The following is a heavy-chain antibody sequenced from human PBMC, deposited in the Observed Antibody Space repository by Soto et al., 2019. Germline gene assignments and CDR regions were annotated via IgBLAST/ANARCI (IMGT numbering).Heavy chain of an antibody. Sequence: QVQLQESGPGLVKPSETLSLTCTVSGGSISSYYWSWIRQPPGKALEWIWYIYYSGSTNHNPSLKSRVTISVDTSKNPFSLKLSSVTAADTAGYYCARAKAPLYSSSWYWFDPWGQGTLVTVSS. V-gene: IGHV4-59*08. J-gene: IGHJ5*02. CDR2: IYYSGST. CDR3: ARAKAPLYSSSWYWFDP. D-gene: IGHD6-13*01. CDR1: GGSISSYY.